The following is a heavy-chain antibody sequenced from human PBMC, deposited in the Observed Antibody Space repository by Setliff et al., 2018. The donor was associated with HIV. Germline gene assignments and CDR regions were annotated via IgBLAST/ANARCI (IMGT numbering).Heavy chain of an antibody. D-gene: IGHD3-22*01. CDR3: ARENGWLFGWFDP. CDR2: IYYSGRTSHSGST. V-gene: IGHV4-59*06. J-gene: IGHJ5*02. CDR1: GGSISSYY. Sequence: SETLSLTCTVSGGSISSYYWTWIRQPPGKALEWVGYIYYSGRTSHSGSTYYNPSVASRITISGDTSKNQFSLKLTSVTAADTAIYYCARENGWLFGWFDPWGQGTPVTVSS.